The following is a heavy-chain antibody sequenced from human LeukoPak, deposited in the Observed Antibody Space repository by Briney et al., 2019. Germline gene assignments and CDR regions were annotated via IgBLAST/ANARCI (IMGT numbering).Heavy chain of an antibody. V-gene: IGHV3-21*01. Sequence: PGGSLRLSCAASGFIFSTFSMNWVRQAPGKGLEWVSSISGSTTYIFYADSVEGRFTISRDNAKNLAYLQMNSLRAEDTAVYYCASFETVSATSFDPWGQGTLVTVSS. J-gene: IGHJ5*02. CDR1: GFIFSTFS. D-gene: IGHD5/OR15-5a*01. CDR3: ASFETVSATSFDP. CDR2: ISGSTTYI.